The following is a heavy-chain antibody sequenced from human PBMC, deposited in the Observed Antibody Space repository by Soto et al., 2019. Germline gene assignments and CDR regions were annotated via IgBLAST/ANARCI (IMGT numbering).Heavy chain of an antibody. CDR2: ISWNSGSI. CDR1: GFTFDDYA. CDR3: AKHRPNYDFWSGPYFDY. V-gene: IGHV3-9*01. Sequence: EVQLVESGGGLVQPGRSLRLSCAASGFTFDDYAMHWVRQAPGKGLEWVSGISWNSGSIGYVDSVKGRFTISRDNAKNSLYLQMNSLRAEDTALYYCAKHRPNYDFWSGPYFDYWGQGTLVTVSS. J-gene: IGHJ4*02. D-gene: IGHD3-3*01.